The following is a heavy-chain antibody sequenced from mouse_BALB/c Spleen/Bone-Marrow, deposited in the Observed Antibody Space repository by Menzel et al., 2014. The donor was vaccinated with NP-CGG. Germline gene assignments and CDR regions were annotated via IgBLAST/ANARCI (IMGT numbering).Heavy chain of an antibody. CDR1: GYNFTSYY. J-gene: IGHJ4*01. V-gene: IGHV1S56*01. CDR3: ARSGGAAMDY. CDR2: IYPGNVNT. D-gene: IGHD3-1*01. Sequence: VQLQQSGPELAKPGASVTISCKASGYNFTSYYIHWVKQRPGQGLEWIGWIYPGNVNTKYNEKFKGKAPLTADKSSTTAYMQLSSLTSEDSAVYFCARSGGAAMDYWGQGTSVTVSS.